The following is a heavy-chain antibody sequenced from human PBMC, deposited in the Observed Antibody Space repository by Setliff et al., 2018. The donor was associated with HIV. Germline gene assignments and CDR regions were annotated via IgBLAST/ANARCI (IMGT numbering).Heavy chain of an antibody. CDR3: ARHHQTGFYYYYMDI. V-gene: IGHV4-61*09. J-gene: IGHJ6*03. CDR1: GGSISSGSYY. CDR2: IYTSGST. D-gene: IGHD7-27*01. Sequence: KPSETLSLTCTVSGGSISSGSYYWSWIRQPAGKGLEWIGHIYTSGSTNYNPSLKSRVTISVDTSKNQFSLRLSSVTAADTAVYYCARHHQTGFYYYYMDIWGKGTTVTVSS.